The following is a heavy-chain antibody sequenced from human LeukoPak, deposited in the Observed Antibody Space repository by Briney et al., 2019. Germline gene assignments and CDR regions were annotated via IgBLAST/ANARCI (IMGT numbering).Heavy chain of an antibody. CDR3: ARDNRPGDFWSGYYTGDYYMDV. CDR1: GGSISSSSYY. D-gene: IGHD3-3*01. J-gene: IGHJ6*03. CDR2: IYYSGST. Sequence: PSETLSLTCTVSGGSISSSSYYWGWIRQPPGKGLEWIGSIYYSGSTYYNPSLKSRVTISVDTSKNQFSLKLSSVTAADTAVYYCARDNRPGDFWSGYYTGDYYMDVWGKGTTVTVSS. V-gene: IGHV4-39*07.